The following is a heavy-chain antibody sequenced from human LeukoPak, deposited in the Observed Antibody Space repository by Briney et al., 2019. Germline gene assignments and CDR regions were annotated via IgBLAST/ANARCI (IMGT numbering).Heavy chain of an antibody. CDR2: IIPIFGTA. Sequence: SVKVSCKASGGTFSSYAISWVRQAPGQGLEWMGGIIPIFGTANYAQKFQGRVTITADESTSTAYMELSSLRSEDTAVYYYAREAHRLPAAIPVGFDPWGQGTLVTVSS. CDR1: GGTFSSYA. D-gene: IGHD2-2*02. CDR3: AREAHRLPAAIPVGFDP. V-gene: IGHV1-69*13. J-gene: IGHJ5*02.